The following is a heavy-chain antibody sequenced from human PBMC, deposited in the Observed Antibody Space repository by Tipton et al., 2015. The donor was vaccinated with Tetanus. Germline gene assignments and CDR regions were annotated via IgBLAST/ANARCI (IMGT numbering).Heavy chain of an antibody. D-gene: IGHD1-7*01. CDR3: ARGGGDNWNFWPD. J-gene: IGHJ4*02. CDR1: GGSITDYY. CDR2: MHHSGYA. V-gene: IGHV4-59*01. Sequence: LRLSCAVSGGSITDYYWSWIRQPPGKGLEWIGYMHHSGYANYNPSLKSRVTISMDTSGNQFALRLSSVTAADTAMYYCARGGGDNWNFWPDWGQGARVTVSS.